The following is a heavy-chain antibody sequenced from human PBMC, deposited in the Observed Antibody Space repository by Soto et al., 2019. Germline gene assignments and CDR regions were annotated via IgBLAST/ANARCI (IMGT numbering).Heavy chain of an antibody. Sequence: GPPVTVSCKASGYTFTSYYMHWVRQAPGQGLEWMGIINPSGGSTSYAQKFQGRVTMTRDTSTSTVYMELSSLRSEDTAVYYCAREYSGYHYYYYGMDVWGQGTTVTVSS. CDR1: GYTFTSYY. CDR3: AREYSGYHYYYYGMDV. CDR2: INPSGGST. V-gene: IGHV1-46*01. J-gene: IGHJ6*02. D-gene: IGHD5-12*01.